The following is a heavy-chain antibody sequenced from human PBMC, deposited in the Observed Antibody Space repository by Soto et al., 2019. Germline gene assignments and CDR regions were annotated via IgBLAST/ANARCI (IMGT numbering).Heavy chain of an antibody. V-gene: IGHV4-59*01. CDR1: GFTFSSYA. D-gene: IGHD2-2*01. J-gene: IGHJ4*02. CDR2: IYYSGST. CDR3: ARGPVVPAAPDYFDY. Sequence: PGGSLRLSCAASGFTFSSYAMSWIRQHPGKGLEWIGYIYYSGSTYYNPSLKSRVTISVDTSKNQFSLKLSSVAAADTAVYYCARGPVVPAAPDYFDYWGLGTLVTVSS.